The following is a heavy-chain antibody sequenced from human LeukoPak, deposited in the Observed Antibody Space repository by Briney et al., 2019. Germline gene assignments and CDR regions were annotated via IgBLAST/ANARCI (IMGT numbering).Heavy chain of an antibody. CDR2: ISGSGGST. CDR3: AKSGTACSGGSCYSHYFDY. Sequence: GGSLRLSCAASGFTFSNYALSWVRQAPGKGLEWVSAISGSGGSTSFADSVKGRFTISRDNYKNTLYLQLSILRAEDTAVYYCAKSGTACSGGSCYSHYFDYWGQGTLVTVS. D-gene: IGHD2-15*01. V-gene: IGHV3-23*01. CDR1: GFTFSNYA. J-gene: IGHJ4*02.